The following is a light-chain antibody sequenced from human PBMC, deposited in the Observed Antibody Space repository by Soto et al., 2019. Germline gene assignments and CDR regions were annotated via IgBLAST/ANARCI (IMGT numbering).Light chain of an antibody. J-gene: IGKJ5*01. CDR3: QQYHNWPPIT. CDR2: GAS. V-gene: IGKV3D-15*01. Sequence: EIVLTRSPATLSFSPVERATLYFRASQSVSRYLAWYQQKPGQAPRLLIYGASTRATGIPARFSGSGSGTEFTLTISNLQSEDFAVYFCQQYHNWPPITFGQGTRLEIK. CDR1: QSVSRY.